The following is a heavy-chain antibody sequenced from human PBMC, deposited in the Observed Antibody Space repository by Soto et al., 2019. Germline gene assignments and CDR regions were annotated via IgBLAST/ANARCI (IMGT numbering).Heavy chain of an antibody. CDR2: IIPIFGTA. CDR3: ASHGAITIFGVVTPYYYYGMDV. CDR1: GGTFSSYA. V-gene: IGHV1-69*13. Sequence: GASVKVSCKASGGTFSSYAISWVRQAPGQGLEWMGGIIPIFGTANYAQKFQGRVTITADESTSTAYMELSSLRSEDTAVHYCASHGAITIFGVVTPYYYYGMDVWGQGTTVTVSS. J-gene: IGHJ6*02. D-gene: IGHD3-3*01.